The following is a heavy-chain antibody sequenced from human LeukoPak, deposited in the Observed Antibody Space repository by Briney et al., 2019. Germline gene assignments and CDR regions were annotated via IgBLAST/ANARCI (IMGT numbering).Heavy chain of an antibody. D-gene: IGHD3-3*01. V-gene: IGHV3-23*01. Sequence: GGSLRLSCAASGFTFSNAWMNWVRQAPGKGLEWVSSISGSAEKTYYTDSVKGRFTISRDSSQKILNLQMSNLRVEDTAIYYCARGSTYDFWSGDAFDVWGQGALVTVSS. CDR2: ISGSAEKT. CDR1: GFTFSNAW. J-gene: IGHJ3*01. CDR3: ARGSTYDFWSGDAFDV.